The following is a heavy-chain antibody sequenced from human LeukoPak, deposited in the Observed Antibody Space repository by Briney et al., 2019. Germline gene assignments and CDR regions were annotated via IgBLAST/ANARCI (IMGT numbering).Heavy chain of an antibody. CDR2: IYPGDSDT. D-gene: IGHD3-3*01. V-gene: IGHV5-51*01. J-gene: IGHJ6*03. CDR1: GYSFTSYW. CDR3: ARLPYSYYDFWSGSMDV. Sequence: GESLKISCKGSGYSFTSYWIGWVRQMPGKGLEWRGIIYPGDSDTRYSPSFQGQVTISADKSISTAYLQWSSLKASDTAMYYCARLPYSYYDFWSGSMDVWGKGTTVTVSS.